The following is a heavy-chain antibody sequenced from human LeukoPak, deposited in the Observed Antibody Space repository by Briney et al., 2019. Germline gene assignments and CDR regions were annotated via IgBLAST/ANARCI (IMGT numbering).Heavy chain of an antibody. Sequence: PSETLSLTCTVSGGSISSYYWGWIRQPPGKGLEWIGNIYYSGSTYYNPSLKSRVTISVDTSKNQFSLTLSSVTAADTAVYYCARQGGYYYVLDCWGQGTLVTVSS. CDR1: GGSISSYY. V-gene: IGHV4-39*01. D-gene: IGHD3-22*01. CDR2: IYYSGST. J-gene: IGHJ4*02. CDR3: ARQGGYYYVLDC.